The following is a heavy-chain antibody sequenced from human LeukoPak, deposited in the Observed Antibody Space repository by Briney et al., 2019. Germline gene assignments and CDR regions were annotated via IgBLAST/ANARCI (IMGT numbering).Heavy chain of an antibody. CDR3: VGYSSSWYPFDY. Sequence: SETLSLTCAVYGGSFSGYYWSWIRQPPGKGLEWIGEINHSGSTNYNPSLKSRVTISVDTSKNQFSLELSSVTAADTAVYYCVGYSSSWYPFDYWGQGTLVTVSS. D-gene: IGHD6-13*01. CDR1: GGSFSGYY. V-gene: IGHV4-34*01. J-gene: IGHJ4*02. CDR2: INHSGST.